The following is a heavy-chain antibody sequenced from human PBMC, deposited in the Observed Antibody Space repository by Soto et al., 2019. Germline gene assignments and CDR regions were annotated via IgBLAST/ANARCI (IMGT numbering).Heavy chain of an antibody. V-gene: IGHV4-59*01. CDR3: ARLQAEDIVVVPAAMGVWFDP. D-gene: IGHD2-2*01. Sequence: QVQLQESGPGLVKPSETLSLTCTVSGGSISSYYWSWIRQPPGKGLEWIGYIYYSGSTNYNPSLTSRVTISADTSKNQFSLKLSSVTAADTAVYYCARLQAEDIVVVPAAMGVWFDPWGQGTLVTVSS. CDR2: IYYSGST. CDR1: GGSISSYY. J-gene: IGHJ5*02.